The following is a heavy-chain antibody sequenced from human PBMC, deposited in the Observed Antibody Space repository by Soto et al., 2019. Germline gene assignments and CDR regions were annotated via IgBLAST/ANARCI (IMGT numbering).Heavy chain of an antibody. J-gene: IGHJ6*02. CDR3: AEDLAPRRRGMDV. D-gene: IGHD3-3*02. Sequence: GASVEVSCKASGGTFSSYAISWVRQAPGQGLEWMGGIIPIFGTANYAQKFQGRVTITADESTSTAYMELSSLRSEDTAVYYCAEDLAPRRRGMDVWGQGTTVTVSS. V-gene: IGHV1-69*13. CDR2: IIPIFGTA. CDR1: GGTFSSYA.